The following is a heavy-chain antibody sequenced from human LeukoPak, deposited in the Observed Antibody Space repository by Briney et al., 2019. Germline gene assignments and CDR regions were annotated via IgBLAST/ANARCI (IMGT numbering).Heavy chain of an antibody. J-gene: IGHJ4*02. CDR1: GFTFRNYW. D-gene: IGHD4-11*01. Sequence: PGGSLRLSCAASGFTFRNYWMSWVRQAPGKGLEWVANIKQDGSEKYYVDSVKGRFTISRDNARNSLYLQMISLRAEDTAVYYCARDGPDSPFDYWGQGTLVTVSS. CDR3: ARDGPDSPFDY. CDR2: IKQDGSEK. V-gene: IGHV3-7*01.